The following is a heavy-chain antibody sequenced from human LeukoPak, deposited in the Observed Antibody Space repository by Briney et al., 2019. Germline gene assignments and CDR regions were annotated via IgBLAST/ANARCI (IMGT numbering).Heavy chain of an antibody. CDR1: GYTFTSYD. V-gene: IGHV1-8*01. D-gene: IGHD3-3*01. Sequence: ASVKVSCKASGYTFTSYDINWVRQATGQGLEWMGWMNPNSGNTGYAQKFQGRVTMTRNTSISTAYMELSSLRSEDTAVYYCARGLRPIFGVVQNDALDIWGQGTMVTVSS. CDR3: ARGLRPIFGVVQNDALDI. J-gene: IGHJ3*02. CDR2: MNPNSGNT.